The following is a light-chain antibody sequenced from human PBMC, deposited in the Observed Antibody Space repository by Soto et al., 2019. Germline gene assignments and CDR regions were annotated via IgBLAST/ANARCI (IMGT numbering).Light chain of an antibody. CDR2: VNS. Sequence: QSVLTQPPSGSGAQGQRVTISCTGSSSNIGAGYDVHWYQQLPGTAPKLLIYVNSNRPSGFPDRFSGSKSGTSASLAITGLQAEDEADYYCQSYDSSLSGVVVGGGTKVTVL. V-gene: IGLV1-40*01. CDR3: QSYDSSLSGVV. J-gene: IGLJ2*01. CDR1: SSNIGAGYD.